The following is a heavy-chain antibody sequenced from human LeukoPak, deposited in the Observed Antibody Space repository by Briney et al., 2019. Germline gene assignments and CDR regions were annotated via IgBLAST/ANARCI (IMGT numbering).Heavy chain of an antibody. Sequence: ASVKVSCKASGYTFTSYAMHWVRQAPGQRLEWMGWINAGNGNTEYSQKFQGRVTITRDTSASTAYMELSSLRSEDTAVYYCARVSRYDSSGYYSSLGYWGQGTLVTVSS. D-gene: IGHD3-22*01. CDR2: INAGNGNT. CDR3: ARVSRYDSSGYYSSLGY. V-gene: IGHV1-3*01. J-gene: IGHJ4*02. CDR1: GYTFTSYA.